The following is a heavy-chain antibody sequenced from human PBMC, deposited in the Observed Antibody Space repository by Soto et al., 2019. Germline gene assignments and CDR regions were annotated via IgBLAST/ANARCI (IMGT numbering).Heavy chain of an antibody. Sequence: QVQLVESGGGVVQPGRSLRLSCAASGFPFTTYGMHWVREGPGKGLEWVAVISYDGSNTYYADSVKGRFTISRDNSKNTLYLQMNRLRPEDTALYYCVGGQYFFNSRGQGTLVTVSS. CDR1: GFPFTTYG. CDR2: ISYDGSNT. V-gene: IGHV3-30*03. CDR3: VGGQYFFNS. D-gene: IGHD3-10*01. J-gene: IGHJ4*02.